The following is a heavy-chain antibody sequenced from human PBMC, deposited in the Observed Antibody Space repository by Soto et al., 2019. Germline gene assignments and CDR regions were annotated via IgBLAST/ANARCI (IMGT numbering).Heavy chain of an antibody. Sequence: QVQLVESGGGVVQPGRSLRLSCAASGFTFSSYGMHWVRQAPGKGLGWVAVISYDGSNKYYADSVKGRFTISRDNSKNTLYLQMNSLRAEDPAVYYCAKEGGSIIAGMDVWGQVTTVTVSS. D-gene: IGHD2-15*01. V-gene: IGHV3-30*18. CDR1: GFTFSSYG. J-gene: IGHJ6*02. CDR2: ISYDGSNK. CDR3: AKEGGSIIAGMDV.